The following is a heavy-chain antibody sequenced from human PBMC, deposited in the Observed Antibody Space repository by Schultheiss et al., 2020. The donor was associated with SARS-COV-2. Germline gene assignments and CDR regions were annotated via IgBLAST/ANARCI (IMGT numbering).Heavy chain of an antibody. CDR3: ARQVLPAAMPNLNYYYYGMDV. D-gene: IGHD2-2*01. CDR2: IYYSGST. Sequence: SETLSLTCTVSGGSISSSSYYWGWIRQPPGKGLEWIGSIYYSGSTYYNPSLKSRVTISVDTSKNQFSLKLSSVTAADTAVYYCARQVLPAAMPNLNYYYYGMDVWGQGTTVTGSS. CDR1: GGSISSSSYY. J-gene: IGHJ6*02. V-gene: IGHV4-39*01.